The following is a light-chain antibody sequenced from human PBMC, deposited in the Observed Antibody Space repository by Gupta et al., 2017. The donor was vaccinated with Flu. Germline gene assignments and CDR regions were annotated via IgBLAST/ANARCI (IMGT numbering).Light chain of an antibody. CDR2: ANN. Sequence: VAISCTGTNSNIGAGFDVHWYQHLPGTAPKLLIYANNNRPSGVPDRFSGSKSGTSASLTITGLQAEDEADYYCQSCDNSRSVYVLGTETKVTVL. CDR1: NSNIGAGFD. J-gene: IGLJ1*01. V-gene: IGLV1-40*01. CDR3: QSCDNSRSVYV.